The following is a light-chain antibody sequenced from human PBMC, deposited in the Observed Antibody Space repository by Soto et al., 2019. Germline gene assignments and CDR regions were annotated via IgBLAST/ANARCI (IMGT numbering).Light chain of an antibody. V-gene: IGKV3-20*01. J-gene: IGKJ4*01. Sequence: EIVLTQSPGTLSLSPGERATLSCRATQSVSSSDLAWYQQKPGQAPRLLIYGASSRATGVPDRFSGSGSGTDFTLTISRLEPEDFAVYYCQQYANSPLTFGGGTKVDIK. CDR2: GAS. CDR3: QQYANSPLT. CDR1: QSVSSSD.